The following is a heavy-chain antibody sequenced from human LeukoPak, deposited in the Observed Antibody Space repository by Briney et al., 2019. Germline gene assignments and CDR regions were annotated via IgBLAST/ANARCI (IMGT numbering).Heavy chain of an antibody. Sequence: GGSLRLSCAASGFTFRDSYMSWIRQAPGKGLEWVSYISGSGTTIYSADSVKGRFTISRDNAKNSLYLQMNSLRAEDTALYYCAKDVRAYYYDSSGNWFDPWGQGTLVTVSS. J-gene: IGHJ5*02. V-gene: IGHV3-11*01. D-gene: IGHD3-22*01. CDR1: GFTFRDSY. CDR2: ISGSGTTI. CDR3: AKDVRAYYYDSSGNWFDP.